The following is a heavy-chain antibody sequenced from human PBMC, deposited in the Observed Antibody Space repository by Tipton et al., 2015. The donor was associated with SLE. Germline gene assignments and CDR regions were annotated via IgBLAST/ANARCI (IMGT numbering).Heavy chain of an antibody. D-gene: IGHD6-13*01. CDR1: GLTFSIYS. J-gene: IGHJ4*02. CDR3: ARGTGGYSSSYYDY. V-gene: IGHV3-21*01. CDR2: ITSDSASK. Sequence: SLRLSCATSGLTFSIYSMNWVRQAPGKGLEWVSSITSDSASKTYADSVGGRFTISREKAKNALSLQMNSLRGEDTAVYYCARGTGGYSSSYYDYWGQGTRVTASS.